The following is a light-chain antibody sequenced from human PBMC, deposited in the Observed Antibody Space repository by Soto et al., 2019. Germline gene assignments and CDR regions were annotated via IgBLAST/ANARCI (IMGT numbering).Light chain of an antibody. Sequence: QSVLTQPASVSGSPGQSITISCTGTSSDVGGYNYVSWYQQHPGKAPKLMIYEVSNRPSGVSSRFSGSKSGNTASLTISGLQAEDEADYYCSPYTSSSTYVFGTGTKVTVL. CDR3: SPYTSSSTYV. CDR1: SSDVGGYNY. V-gene: IGLV2-14*01. CDR2: EVS. J-gene: IGLJ1*01.